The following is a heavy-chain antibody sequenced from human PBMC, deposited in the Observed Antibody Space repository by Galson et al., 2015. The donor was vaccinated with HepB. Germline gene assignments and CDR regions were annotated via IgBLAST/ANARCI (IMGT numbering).Heavy chain of an antibody. V-gene: IGHV3-30*02. J-gene: IGHJ5*02. Sequence: SLRLSCAASGFTFSSYGMHWVRQAPGKGLEWVAFIRYDGSNKYYADSVKGRFTISRDNSKNTLYLQMNSLRAEDTAVYYCAKEFGELLFRWFDPWGQGTLVTVSS. CDR1: GFTFSSYG. D-gene: IGHD3-10*01. CDR3: AKEFGELLFRWFDP. CDR2: IRYDGSNK.